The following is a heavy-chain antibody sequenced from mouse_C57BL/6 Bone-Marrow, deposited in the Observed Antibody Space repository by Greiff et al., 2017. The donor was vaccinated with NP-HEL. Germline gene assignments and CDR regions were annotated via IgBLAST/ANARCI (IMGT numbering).Heavy chain of an antibody. CDR3: ARQGYYGSSPFAY. CDR1: GFTFSDYG. CDR2: ISSGSSTI. D-gene: IGHD1-1*01. V-gene: IGHV5-17*01. J-gene: IGHJ3*01. Sequence: EVQLVESGGGLVKPGGSLKLSCAASGFTFSDYGMHWVRQAPEKGLEWVAYISSGSSTIYYADTVKGRFTISRDNAKNTLFLQMTSLRSEDTAMYYCARQGYYGSSPFAYWGQGTLVTVSA.